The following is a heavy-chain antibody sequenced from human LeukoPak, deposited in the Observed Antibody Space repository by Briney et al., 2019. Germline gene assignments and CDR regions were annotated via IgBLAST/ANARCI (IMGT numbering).Heavy chain of an antibody. J-gene: IGHJ4*02. Sequence: PGGSLRLSCAASGFTFSSYAMHWVRQAPGKGLEWVAVISYDGSNKYYADSVKGRFTISRDNSKNTLYLQMNSLRAEDTAVYYCARTYSIAAAGYFDYWGQGTLVTVSS. D-gene: IGHD6-25*01. CDR1: GFTFSSYA. CDR3: ARTYSIAAAGYFDY. CDR2: ISYDGSNK. V-gene: IGHV3-30*04.